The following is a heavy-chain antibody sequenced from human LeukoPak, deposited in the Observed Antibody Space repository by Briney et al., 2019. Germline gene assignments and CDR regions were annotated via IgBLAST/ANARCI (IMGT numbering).Heavy chain of an antibody. J-gene: IGHJ6*04. V-gene: IGHV3-23*01. CDR1: GFSFRNYA. Sequence: GGSLRLSCAASGFSFRNYAMNWVRQAPGKGLECVSAISGISTGGGSTFYADSEKGRFTISRDNSNNMSYLQMNSLRAEDTAVYYCAKGTTDYGSGYGMDVWGKGTTVTVSS. CDR3: AKGTTDYGSGYGMDV. D-gene: IGHD3-10*01. CDR2: ISGISTGGGST.